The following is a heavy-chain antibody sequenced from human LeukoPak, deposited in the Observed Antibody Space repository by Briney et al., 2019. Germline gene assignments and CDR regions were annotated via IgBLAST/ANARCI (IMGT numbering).Heavy chain of an antibody. V-gene: IGHV3-21*01. CDR2: ISGKSDYI. CDR1: GFTFSAYS. D-gene: IGHD2-2*01. CDR3: ASDLPAATT. J-gene: IGHJ5*02. Sequence: PGGSLRLSCAASGFTFSAYSMSWVRQAPGKGLEWVSSISGKSDYIFYADSMKGRFTTSRDNAQKSLYLQMDSLRAEDTAVYYCASDLPAATTWGQGTLVTVSS.